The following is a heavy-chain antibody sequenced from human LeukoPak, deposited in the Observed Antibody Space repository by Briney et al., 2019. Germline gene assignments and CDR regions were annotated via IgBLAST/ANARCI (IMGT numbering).Heavy chain of an antibody. J-gene: IGHJ3*02. CDR3: AKSRNLLWFGEALGAFDI. D-gene: IGHD3-10*01. V-gene: IGHV3-30*18. CDR2: ISYDGSNK. CDR1: GFTFSSYA. Sequence: GGSLRLSCAASGFTFSSYAMHWVRQAPGKGLEWVAVISYDGSNKYYADSVKGRFTISRDNSKNTLYLQMNSLRAEDTAVYYCAKSRNLLWFGEALGAFDIWGQGTMVTVSS.